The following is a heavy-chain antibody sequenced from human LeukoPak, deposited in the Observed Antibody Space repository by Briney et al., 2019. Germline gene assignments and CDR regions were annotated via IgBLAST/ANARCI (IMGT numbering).Heavy chain of an antibody. D-gene: IGHD3-10*01. J-gene: IGHJ4*02. V-gene: IGHV1-18*01. CDR3: GRSFGNYYGSGTPPLYFDY. Sequence: ASVKVSCKASGYTFTNYGISWLRQAPGQGLEWMGWISAYNGNIRYAQNLQGRVTMTTDTSTSTAYMELRSLRSDDTAVYYCGRSFGNYYGSGTPPLYFDYWGQGTLVTVSS. CDR1: GYTFTNYG. CDR2: ISAYNGNI.